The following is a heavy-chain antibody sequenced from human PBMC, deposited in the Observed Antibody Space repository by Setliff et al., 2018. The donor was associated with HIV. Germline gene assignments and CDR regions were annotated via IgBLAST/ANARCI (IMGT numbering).Heavy chain of an antibody. CDR1: GYTFTSYY. V-gene: IGHV1-46*01. J-gene: IGHJ1*01. Sequence: ASVKVSCKASGYTFTSYYMHWVRQAPGQGLEWMGIINPSSGSTTYAQNFQGRVTMTLDTSTSTVYMELSSLRSEDTAVYYCARDPAPSSSASYFQHWGQGTPVTVSS. D-gene: IGHD6-6*01. CDR3: ARDPAPSSSASYFQH. CDR2: INPSSGST.